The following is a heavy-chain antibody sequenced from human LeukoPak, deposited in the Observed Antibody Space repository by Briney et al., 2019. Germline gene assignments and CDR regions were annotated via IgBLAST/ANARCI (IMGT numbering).Heavy chain of an antibody. CDR3: ARDLGGSYYMPTGHFDY. J-gene: IGHJ4*02. Sequence: PGGSLRLSCAASGFTFISYWMTWVRQAPGKGLEWVANIKQDGSEKYYVDSVKGRFTIYIDNAKNSLYLQMNSLRAEDTAVYYCARDLGGSYYMPTGHFDYWGQGTLVTVSS. D-gene: IGHD3-10*01. CDR1: GFTFISYW. V-gene: IGHV3-7*01. CDR2: IKQDGSEK.